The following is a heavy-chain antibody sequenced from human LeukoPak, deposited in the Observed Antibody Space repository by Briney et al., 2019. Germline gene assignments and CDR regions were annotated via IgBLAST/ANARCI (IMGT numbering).Heavy chain of an antibody. CDR1: GGSISSYY. CDR2: IYYSGST. D-gene: IGHD2-15*01. J-gene: IGHJ3*02. Sequence: SETLSLTCTVSGGSISSYYWSWIRQPPGKGLEWIGYIYYSGSTNYNPSLKSRVTISVDTSKNQFSLKLSSVTAADTAVYYCAGAIYSTDAFDIWGQGTMVTVSS. CDR3: AGAIYSTDAFDI. V-gene: IGHV4-59*08.